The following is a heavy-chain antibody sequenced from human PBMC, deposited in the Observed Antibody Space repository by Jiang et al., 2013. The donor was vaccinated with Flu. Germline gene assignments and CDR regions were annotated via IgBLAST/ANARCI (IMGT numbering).Heavy chain of an antibody. Sequence: QSGAEVKKTGTSVVVSCKASAFSLRDSAVQWVRQARGQRLEWIGWVVVGSGNTNYAQRFQSRVLMTRDLSTNTVFMDLGGLTSEDTAVYYCAADVDMVRRGMFHFYQSGRDVWGQGTTVTVSS. D-gene: IGHD3-10*01. V-gene: IGHV1-58*01. CDR1: AFSLRDSA. CDR2: VVVGSGNT. CDR3: AADVDMVRRGMFHFYQSGRDV. J-gene: IGHJ6*02.